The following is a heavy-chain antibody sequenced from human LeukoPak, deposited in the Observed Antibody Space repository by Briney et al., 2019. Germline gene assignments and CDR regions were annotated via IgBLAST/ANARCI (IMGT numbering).Heavy chain of an antibody. D-gene: IGHD2-2*01. CDR2: INPSGGGST. J-gene: IGHJ5*02. V-gene: IGHV1-46*01. Sequence: GASVTVSCKVSGYIFSSYYMHWVRQAPGQGLEWMGIINPSGGGSTSYAQKFQGRVTMTRDTSTSTVYMELSSLRSEDTAVYYCARGMGGNCRRTSCSNNCLEPWGQGTLVTVSS. CDR3: ARGMGGNCRRTSCSNNCLEP. CDR1: GYIFSSYY.